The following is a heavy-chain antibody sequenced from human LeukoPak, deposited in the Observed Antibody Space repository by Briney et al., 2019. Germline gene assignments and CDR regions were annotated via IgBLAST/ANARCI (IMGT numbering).Heavy chain of an antibody. Sequence: PGGSLRLSCAASGFTFSSYAMSWVRQAPGKGLEWVSAISGSGGSTYYADSVKGRFTISRDNSKNTLYLQMNSLRAEDTAVYYCARGVRWAKGNFDYWGQGTLVTVSS. V-gene: IGHV3-23*01. CDR2: ISGSGGST. J-gene: IGHJ4*02. D-gene: IGHD3-10*01. CDR1: GFTFSSYA. CDR3: ARGVRWAKGNFDY.